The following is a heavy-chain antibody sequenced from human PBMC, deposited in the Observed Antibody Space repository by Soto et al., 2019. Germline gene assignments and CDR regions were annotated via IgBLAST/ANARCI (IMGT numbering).Heavy chain of an antibody. V-gene: IGHV6-1*01. D-gene: IGHD6-13*01. Sequence: PSQTLSLTCVISGDSVSNKRAAWSWIRQSPSRGLEWLGRTFYRSQWRYEYARFVQGRITISPDTSKNQFSLQLNSVTPEDTAVYYCAGDDSTWPYFDYWGQGTLVTVSS. CDR1: GDSVSNKRAA. CDR3: AGDDSTWPYFDY. J-gene: IGHJ4*02. CDR2: TFYRSQWRY.